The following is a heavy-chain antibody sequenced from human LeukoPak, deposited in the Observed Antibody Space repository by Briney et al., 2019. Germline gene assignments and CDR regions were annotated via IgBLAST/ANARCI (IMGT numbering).Heavy chain of an antibody. CDR1: GFTFSSYS. CDR3: ARASGGIPAAMLYYYYMDV. D-gene: IGHD2-2*01. J-gene: IGHJ6*03. V-gene: IGHV3-21*01. Sequence: PGGSLRLSCAASGFTFSSYSMNWVRQAPGKGLEWVSSISSSSSYIYYADSVKGRFTISRDNAKNSLYLQMNSLRAEDTAVYYCARASGGIPAAMLYYYYMDVWGKGTTVTVSS. CDR2: ISSSSSYI.